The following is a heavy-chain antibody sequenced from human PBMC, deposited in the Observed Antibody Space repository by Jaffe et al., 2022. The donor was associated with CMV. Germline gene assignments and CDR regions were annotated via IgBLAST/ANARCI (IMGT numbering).Heavy chain of an antibody. CDR1: GGSISSSSYY. CDR3: ARDPYYDILTLAFDGMDV. CDR2: IYYSGST. Sequence: QLQLQESGPGLVKPSETLSLTCTVSGGSISSSSYYWGWIRQPPGKGLEWIGSIYYSGSTYYNPSLKSRVTISVDTSKNQFSLKLSSVTAADTAVYYCARDPYYDILTLAFDGMDVWGQGTTVTVSS. D-gene: IGHD3-9*01. V-gene: IGHV4-39*02. J-gene: IGHJ6*02.